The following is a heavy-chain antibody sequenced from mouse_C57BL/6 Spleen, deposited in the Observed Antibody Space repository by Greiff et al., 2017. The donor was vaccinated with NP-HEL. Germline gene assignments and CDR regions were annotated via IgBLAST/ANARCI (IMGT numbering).Heavy chain of an antibody. CDR3: ASPYGNYVYFDV. V-gene: IGHV14-3*01. Sequence: VHVKQSVAELVRPGASVKLSCTASGFNIKNTYMHWVKQRPEQGLEWIGRIDPANGNTKYAPKFQGKATITADTSSNAAYLQLSSLTSEDTAIYYCASPYGNYVYFDVWGTGTTVTVSS. CDR2: IDPANGNT. CDR1: GFNIKNTY. J-gene: IGHJ1*03. D-gene: IGHD2-1*01.